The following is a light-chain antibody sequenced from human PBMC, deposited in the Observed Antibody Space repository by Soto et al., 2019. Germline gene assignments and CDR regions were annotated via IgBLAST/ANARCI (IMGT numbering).Light chain of an antibody. Sequence: SYELIQPPSVSVSPGQTASISCSGDNLGETYVCWYQQKPGQSPMLVIYLDNKRPSGIPERFSGSNSGSTATLTISGTQARDGADYYCQAWDSTTEHVVFGGGTQLTVL. CDR3: QAWDSTTEHVV. J-gene: IGLJ2*01. CDR1: NLGETY. CDR2: LDN. V-gene: IGLV3-1*01.